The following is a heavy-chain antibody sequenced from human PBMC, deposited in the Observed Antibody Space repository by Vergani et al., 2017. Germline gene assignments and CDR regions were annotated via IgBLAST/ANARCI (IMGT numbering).Heavy chain of an antibody. CDR2: IYYSGST. CDR1: GGSISSGGYY. V-gene: IGHV4-31*03. CDR3: ARSYDYVWGSYRHPPGYFDY. J-gene: IGHJ4*02. Sequence: QVQLQESGPGLVKPSQTLSLTCTVSGGSISSGGYYWSWIRQHPGKGLEWIGYIYYSGSTYYNPSLKSRVTISVDTSKNQFSLKLSSVTAADTAVYYCARSYDYVWGSYRHPPGYFDYWGQGTLVIVSS. D-gene: IGHD3-16*02.